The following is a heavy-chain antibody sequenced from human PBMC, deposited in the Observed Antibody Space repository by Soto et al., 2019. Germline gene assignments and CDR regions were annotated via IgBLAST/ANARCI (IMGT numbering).Heavy chain of an antibody. J-gene: IGHJ6*02. D-gene: IGHD3-3*01. CDR1: GFTVSSNY. CDR2: IYSGGST. Sequence: VGSLRLSCAASGFTVSSNYMSWVRQAPGKGLEWVSVIYSGGSTYYADSVKGRFTISGDNSKNTLYLQMNSLRAEDTAVYYCARDRPITIFGVVNGMDVWGQGTTVTVSS. CDR3: ARDRPITIFGVVNGMDV. V-gene: IGHV3-53*01.